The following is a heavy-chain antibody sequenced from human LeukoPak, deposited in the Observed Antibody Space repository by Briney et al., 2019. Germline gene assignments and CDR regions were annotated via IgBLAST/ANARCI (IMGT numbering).Heavy chain of an antibody. CDR3: ARIYYYDSSGPFDY. CDR1: GGSISSGGYY. Sequence: PSETLSLTCTVSGGSISSGGYYWSWIRQPPGKGLEWIGYIYHSGSPYYIPSLKSRVTISVDRSKDQFSLKLSSVTAADTAVYYCARIYYYDSSGPFDYWGQGTLVTVSS. V-gene: IGHV4-30-2*01. D-gene: IGHD3-22*01. CDR2: IYHSGSP. J-gene: IGHJ4*02.